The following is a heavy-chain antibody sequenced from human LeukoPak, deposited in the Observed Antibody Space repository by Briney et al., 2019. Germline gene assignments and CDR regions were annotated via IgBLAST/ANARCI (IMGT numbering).Heavy chain of an antibody. CDR1: GFIVNSKY. J-gene: IGHJ4*02. D-gene: IGHD2-15*01. V-gene: IGHV3-53*01. Sequence: GGSPRLSCAASGFIVNSKYMSWIRQAPGKELEWVSVMYSGGTAFYADSVRGRFTISRDNSKNTLYLQMNRLKVEDTAVYYCARSIPGPHCGGGGCPPTLTPFDLWGQGTLVTVSS. CDR3: ARSIPGPHCGGGGCPPTLTPFDL. CDR2: MYSGGTA.